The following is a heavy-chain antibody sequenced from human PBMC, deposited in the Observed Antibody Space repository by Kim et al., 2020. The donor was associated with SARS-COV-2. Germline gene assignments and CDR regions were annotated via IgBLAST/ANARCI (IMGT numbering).Heavy chain of an antibody. CDR2: INTNTGNP. CDR3: ARDLDSSGYYYPGVLDY. Sequence: ASVKVSCKASGYTFTSYAMNWVRQAPGQGLEWMGWINTNTGNPTYAQGFTGRFVFSLDTSVSTAYLQISSLKAEDTAVYYCARDLDSSGYYYPGVLDYWGQGTLVTVSS. V-gene: IGHV7-4-1*02. D-gene: IGHD3-22*01. J-gene: IGHJ4*02. CDR1: GYTFTSYA.